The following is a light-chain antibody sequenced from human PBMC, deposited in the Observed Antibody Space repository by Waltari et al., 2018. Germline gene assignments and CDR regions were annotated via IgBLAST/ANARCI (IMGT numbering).Light chain of an antibody. CDR3: QQGYNVPLT. J-gene: IGKJ4*01. Sequence: AIQLTQSPSSLSASVGARITITCQATQDISFNLAWYQQKPGKAPNLLIYKSSTLQTGVPSRFSGSGSGTDFTLTISSLQPEDFASYFCQQGYNVPLTFGGGTKVEIK. CDR2: KSS. V-gene: IGKV1D-13*01. CDR1: QDISFN.